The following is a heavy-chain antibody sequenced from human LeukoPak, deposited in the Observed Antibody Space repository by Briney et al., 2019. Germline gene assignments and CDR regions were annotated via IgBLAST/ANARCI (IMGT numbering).Heavy chain of an antibody. Sequence: PGGSLRLSCKGSGYSFTNYWITWVRQMPGKGLEWMGRIDPSDSYTNYNPSFQGHFTISADKSISTAYLQWSSLKASDTAMYYCARHGSFGSSRPSPDYWGQGTLVTVSS. V-gene: IGHV5-10-1*01. J-gene: IGHJ4*02. CDR2: IDPSDSYT. D-gene: IGHD6-13*01. CDR1: GYSFTNYW. CDR3: ARHGSFGSSRPSPDY.